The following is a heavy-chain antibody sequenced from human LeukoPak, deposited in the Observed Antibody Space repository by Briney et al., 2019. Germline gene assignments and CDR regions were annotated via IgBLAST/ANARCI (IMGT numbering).Heavy chain of an antibody. D-gene: IGHD4/OR15-4a*01. CDR1: GGTFSSYA. V-gene: IGHV1-46*01. CDR2: INPSGGRT. CDR3: ARGLTPISGNWFDP. J-gene: IGHJ5*02. Sequence: ASVKVSCKASGGTFSSYAISWVRQAPGQGLEWMGIINPSGGRTNYAQKFQGRVTMTRDMSTSTVYMELSSLRSEDTAVYYCARGLTPISGNWFDPWGQGTLVTVSS.